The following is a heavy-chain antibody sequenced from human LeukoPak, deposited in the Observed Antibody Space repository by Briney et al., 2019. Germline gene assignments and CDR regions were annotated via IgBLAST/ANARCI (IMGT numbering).Heavy chain of an antibody. CDR2: INPNSGGT. CDR3: ARGAHYHDSSDGYDY. D-gene: IGHD3-22*01. J-gene: IGHJ4*02. Sequence: ASVKVSCTASGYTFTGYYIHWVRQAPGQGLEWMGWINPNSGGTNYAQKFQGRVTMTRDTSIIVYMDLSRLRSDDTAVYYCARGAHYHDSSDGYDYWGQGTLVTVSS. V-gene: IGHV1-2*02. CDR1: GYTFTGYY.